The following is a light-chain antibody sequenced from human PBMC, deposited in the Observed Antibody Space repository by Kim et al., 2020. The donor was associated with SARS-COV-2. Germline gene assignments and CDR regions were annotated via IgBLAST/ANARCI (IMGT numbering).Light chain of an antibody. Sequence: GSQLGWYQQKPGQAPRLLIFDTLIRAAGIPARFSGSGSETDFTLTISSLEPEDFAVYYCQQRSDWPLTFGGGTKVDIK. CDR3: QQRSDWPLT. V-gene: IGKV3-11*01. J-gene: IGKJ4*01. CDR2: DTL. CDR1: GSQ.